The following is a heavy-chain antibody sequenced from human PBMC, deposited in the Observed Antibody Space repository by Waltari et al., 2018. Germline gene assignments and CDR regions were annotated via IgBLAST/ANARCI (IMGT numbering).Heavy chain of an antibody. J-gene: IGHJ6*02. CDR3: ARCRDIRPREGGGFYYYYGMDV. CDR1: GFTFSSHE. V-gene: IGHV3-30-3*01. CDR2: ISFDGTNE. D-gene: IGHD2-15*01. Sequence: QVQLVESGGGVVQPGRSLRLSCTASGFTFSSHELHWFRQAPGKGLGWVAFISFDGTNEYYTDSVKGRFTISRDNSKNTLYLQMNSLRAEDTAVYYCARCRDIRPREGGGFYYYYGMDVWGQGTTVTVSS.